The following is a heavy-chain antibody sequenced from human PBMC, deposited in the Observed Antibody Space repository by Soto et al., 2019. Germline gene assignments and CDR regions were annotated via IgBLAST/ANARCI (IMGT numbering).Heavy chain of an antibody. J-gene: IGHJ5*02. CDR3: ARDGDPQSAFWSGPLGGGRFDP. V-gene: IGHV1-69*12. Sequence: QVQLVQSGAGVKKPGSSVNVSCKTSGGTFGNSAVTWVRQAPGQGLEWLGGIVPMFGTANYAQKFQGRVTITADESTITAYMELSSLNTDDTAVYYCARDGDPQSAFWSGPLGGGRFDPWGQGTLVTVSS. D-gene: IGHD3-3*01. CDR2: IVPMFGTA. CDR1: GGTFGNSA.